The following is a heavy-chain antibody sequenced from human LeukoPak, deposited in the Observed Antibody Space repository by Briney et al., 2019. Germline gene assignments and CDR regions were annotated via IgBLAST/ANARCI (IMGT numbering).Heavy chain of an antibody. Sequence: GGSLRPSCAASGFTFSSYAMSWVRQAPGKGLEWVSAISGSGGSTYYADSVKGRFTISRDNSKNTLYLQMNSLRAEDTAVYFCAKDYGSGSYRFDPWGQGTLVTVSS. CDR1: GFTFSSYA. V-gene: IGHV3-23*01. D-gene: IGHD3-10*01. J-gene: IGHJ5*02. CDR3: AKDYGSGSYRFDP. CDR2: ISGSGGST.